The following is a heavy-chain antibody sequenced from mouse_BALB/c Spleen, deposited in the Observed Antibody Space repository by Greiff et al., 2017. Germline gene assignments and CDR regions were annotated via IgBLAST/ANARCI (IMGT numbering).Heavy chain of an antibody. Sequence: VQLQQSGPGLVKPSQSLSLTCTVTGYSITSDYAWNWIRQFPGNKLEWMGYISYSGSTSYNPSLKSRISITRDTSKNQFFLQLNSVTTEDTATYYCARCSSYWYFDVWGAGTTVTVSS. CDR2: ISYSGST. CDR1: GYSITSDYA. V-gene: IGHV3-2*02. CDR3: ARCSSYWYFDV. D-gene: IGHD1-1*01. J-gene: IGHJ1*01.